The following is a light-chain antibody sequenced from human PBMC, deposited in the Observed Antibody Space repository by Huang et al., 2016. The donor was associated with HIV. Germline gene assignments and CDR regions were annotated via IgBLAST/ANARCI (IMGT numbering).Light chain of an antibody. Sequence: DIQMTQSPSSLSASVGDSVTIPCRASQDIDNYLAWYQQKPGKVTKLLIFAASALKSGVPPRFSGSGSGTHFSLNISSLQPEDVTTYYCQKYNSAPITFGQGTRLEI. CDR2: AAS. V-gene: IGKV1-27*01. CDR3: QKYNSAPIT. J-gene: IGKJ5*01. CDR1: QDIDNY.